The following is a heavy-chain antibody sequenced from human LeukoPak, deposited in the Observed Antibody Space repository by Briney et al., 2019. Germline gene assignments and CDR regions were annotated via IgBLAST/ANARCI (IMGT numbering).Heavy chain of an antibody. J-gene: IGHJ5*02. Sequence: GASVKVSCKASGYIFTSYYMHWVRQAPGQGLEWMGIINPSGGSTSYAQKFQGGVAMTRDTSTSTVYMELSSLRSEDTAVYYCARDSATTVTTWFDPWGQGTLVTVSS. D-gene: IGHD4-17*01. CDR1: GYIFTSYY. CDR3: ARDSATTVTTWFDP. CDR2: INPSGGST. V-gene: IGHV1-46*01.